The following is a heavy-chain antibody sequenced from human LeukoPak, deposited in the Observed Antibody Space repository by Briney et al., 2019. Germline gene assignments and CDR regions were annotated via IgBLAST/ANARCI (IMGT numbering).Heavy chain of an antibody. D-gene: IGHD2-2*01. CDR2: IYYSGNT. CDR3: ARGYCSSTSCYLYWFDP. CDR1: GGSISSTTYY. Sequence: PSETLSLTCIVSGGSISSTTYYWGWIRQPPGKRLEWIGSIYYSGNTYYNPSLKSRVTISVDTSKNLFSLKLSSVTAADTAVYYCARGYCSSTSCYLYWFDPWGQGTLVTVSS. V-gene: IGHV4-39*07. J-gene: IGHJ5*02.